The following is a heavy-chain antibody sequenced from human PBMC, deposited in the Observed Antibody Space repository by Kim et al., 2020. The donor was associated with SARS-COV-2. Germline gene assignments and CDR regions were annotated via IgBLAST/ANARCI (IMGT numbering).Heavy chain of an antibody. Sequence: GGSLRLSCAASGFTFSSFDFHWFRQAPGKGLEWVSYFGRAGTAYYADSVRGRFIMTRDDTRNSLHLQLNSLRVDDTALYYCVRDPHGDWGFDYWGQGTQVTVSS. J-gene: IGHJ4*02. CDR1: GFTFSSFD. V-gene: IGHV3-48*03. D-gene: IGHD7-27*01. CDR2: FGRAGTA. CDR3: VRDPHGDWGFDY.